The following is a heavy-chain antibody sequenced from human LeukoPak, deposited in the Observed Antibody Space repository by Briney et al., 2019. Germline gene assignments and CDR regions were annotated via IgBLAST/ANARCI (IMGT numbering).Heavy chain of an antibody. D-gene: IGHD2-8*01. CDR1: GFTFSSYE. J-gene: IGHJ4*02. CDR2: ISSSSSTI. Sequence: GGSLRLSCAASGFTFSSYEMNWVRQAPGKGLEWVSYISSSSSTIYYADSVKGRFTISRDNAKNSLYLQMNSLRAEDTAVYYCARGLKDFDYWGQGTLVTVSS. CDR3: ARGLKDFDY. V-gene: IGHV3-48*03.